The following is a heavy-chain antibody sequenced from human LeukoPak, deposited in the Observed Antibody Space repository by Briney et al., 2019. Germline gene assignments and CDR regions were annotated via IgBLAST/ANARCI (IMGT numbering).Heavy chain of an antibody. CDR2: IIPIFGTA. D-gene: IGHD2-2*02. Sequence: SVKVSCKASGGTFSSYAISWVRQAPGQGLEWMGGIIPIFGTANYAQKFQGRVTITADESTGTAYMELSSLRSEDTAVYYCASTGYCSSTSCYTQYYYYYMDVWGKGTTVTVSS. CDR1: GGTFSSYA. J-gene: IGHJ6*03. CDR3: ASTGYCSSTSCYTQYYYYYMDV. V-gene: IGHV1-69*01.